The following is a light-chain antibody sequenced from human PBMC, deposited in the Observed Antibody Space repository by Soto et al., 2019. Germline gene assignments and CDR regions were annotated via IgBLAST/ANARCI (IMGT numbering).Light chain of an antibody. Sequence: DIQMTQSPSSLSASVGDRVTITCQASQDISNYLNWYQQKPGKAPKLLIYNASNLETGDPSRFSGSGSGTDFTFTISSLNPEDIATYYCQQYDKLPLTFGGGTKVQIK. J-gene: IGKJ4*01. CDR3: QQYDKLPLT. CDR2: NAS. CDR1: QDISNY. V-gene: IGKV1-33*01.